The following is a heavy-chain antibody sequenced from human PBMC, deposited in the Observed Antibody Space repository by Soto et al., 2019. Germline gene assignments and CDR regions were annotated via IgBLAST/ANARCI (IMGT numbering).Heavy chain of an antibody. CDR2: IRSKAYGGTT. V-gene: IGHV3-49*04. D-gene: IGHD1-26*01. Sequence: EVQLVESGGGLVQPGRSLRLSCTASGFTFGDYAMSWVRQAPGKGLEWVGFIRSKAYGGTTEYAASVKGRFTISRDDSKSIAYLQMNSLKTEDTAVYYCTRGGDRELGADIWGQGTMVTVSS. CDR3: TRGGDRELGADI. J-gene: IGHJ3*02. CDR1: GFTFGDYA.